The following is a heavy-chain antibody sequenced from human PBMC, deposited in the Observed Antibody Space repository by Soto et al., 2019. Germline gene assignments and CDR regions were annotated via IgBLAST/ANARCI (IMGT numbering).Heavy chain of an antibody. J-gene: IGHJ4*02. D-gene: IGHD5-12*01. CDR2: MSASGGTS. Sequence: EAELLESGGGLIHPGESLRLSCAASGFSFSSYAMIWVRQAPGKGLEWVSVMSASGGTSYFADSVKGRFSMSRDNSKNMFYLEMNSLRAEDTAIYFCAKGSIQYSSSIDYWGQGTLVSVSS. CDR1: GFSFSSYA. CDR3: AKGSIQYSSSIDY. V-gene: IGHV3-23*01.